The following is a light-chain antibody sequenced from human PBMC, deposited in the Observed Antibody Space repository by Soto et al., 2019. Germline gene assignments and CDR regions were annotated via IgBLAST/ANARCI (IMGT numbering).Light chain of an antibody. V-gene: IGKV3-20*01. CDR1: QSVSSNS. CDR3: QQYGSAPRT. J-gene: IGKJ1*01. CDR2: GAS. Sequence: EIVLTQSPGTLSLSPGERATLSCRASQSVSSNSLAWYQQKPGQAPRLLIYGASSRATGIPDRFSGNGSGTDFTLTISRLEPEDFAVYYCQQYGSAPRTFGQGTKVEIK.